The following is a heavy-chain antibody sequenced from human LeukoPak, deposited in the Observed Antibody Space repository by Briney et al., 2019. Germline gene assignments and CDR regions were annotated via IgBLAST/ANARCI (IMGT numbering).Heavy chain of an antibody. Sequence: PGGSLRLSCAASGFTFSSYGMHWVRQAPGKGLEWVAFIRYDGSNKYYADSVKGRFTISRDNSKNTLYLQMNSLRAEDTAVYYCAKHGELLWFGELLPDYRGQGTLVTVSS. CDR3: AKHGELLWFGELLPDY. CDR1: GFTFSSYG. J-gene: IGHJ4*02. CDR2: IRYDGSNK. V-gene: IGHV3-30*02. D-gene: IGHD3-10*01.